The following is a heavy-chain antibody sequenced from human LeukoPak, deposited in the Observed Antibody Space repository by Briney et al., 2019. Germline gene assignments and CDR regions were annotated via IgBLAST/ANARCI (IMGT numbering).Heavy chain of an antibody. CDR1: GYTFTSYG. CDR3: ARDRGVAAAGSYLDY. D-gene: IGHD6-13*01. J-gene: IGHJ4*02. V-gene: IGHV1-18*01. CDR2: ISAYNGNT. Sequence: ASVKVSCKASGYTFTSYGISWVRQAPGQGLEWMGWISAYNGNTNYAQKLQGRVTMTTDTSTSTAYMELRSLRSDDTAVYYCARDRGVAAAGSYLDYWGQGTLVTVFS.